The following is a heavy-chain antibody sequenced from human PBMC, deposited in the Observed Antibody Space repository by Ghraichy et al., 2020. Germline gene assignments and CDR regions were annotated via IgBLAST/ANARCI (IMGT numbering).Heavy chain of an antibody. CDR1: GGSFSGYY. D-gene: IGHD3-10*01. V-gene: IGHV4-34*01. CDR3: ARGSITMVRGVIITPLFDY. CDR2: INHSGST. J-gene: IGHJ4*02. Sequence: SETLSLTCAVYGGSFSGYYWSWIRQPPGKGLEWIGEINHSGSTNYNPSLKSRVTISVDTYKNQFSLKLSSVTAADTAVYYCARGSITMVRGVIITPLFDYWGQGTLVTVSS.